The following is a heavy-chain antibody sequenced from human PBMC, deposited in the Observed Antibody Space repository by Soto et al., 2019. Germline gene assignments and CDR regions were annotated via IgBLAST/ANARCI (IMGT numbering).Heavy chain of an antibody. D-gene: IGHD3-3*01. J-gene: IGHJ4*02. V-gene: IGHV3-23*01. CDR1: GFTFSNYA. CDR2: ISGSGDST. CDR3: ARDKRDLRFLEWSYYFDY. Sequence: PGGSLRLSCAASGFTFSNYAMSWVRQAPGKGLEWVTAISGSGDSTYYADSVKGRFTISRDNPKNTLYLQMNSLRAEDTAVYYCARDKRDLRFLEWSYYFDYWGQGTLVTVSS.